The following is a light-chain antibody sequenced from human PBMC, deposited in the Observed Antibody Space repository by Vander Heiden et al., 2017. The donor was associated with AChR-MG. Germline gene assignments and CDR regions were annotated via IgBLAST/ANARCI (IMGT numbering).Light chain of an antibody. Sequence: EIVLPQSPRTLSVSPGERATLACRASQSVSRSYLAWYQQKPGQAPRLLIYGASSRATGIPDRFSGSGYGTDFTLTISRREPEDFAVYYCQQYGSSPLYTFGQGTKLEIK. CDR3: QQYGSSPLYT. CDR2: GAS. V-gene: IGKV3-20*01. CDR1: QSVSRSY. J-gene: IGKJ2*01.